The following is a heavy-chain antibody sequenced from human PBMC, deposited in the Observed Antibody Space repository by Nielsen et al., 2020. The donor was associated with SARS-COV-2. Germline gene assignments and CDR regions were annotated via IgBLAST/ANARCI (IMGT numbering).Heavy chain of an antibody. CDR1: GFTFSDYY. J-gene: IGHJ4*02. Sequence: GESLKISCAASGFTFSDYYMSWIRQAPGKGLEWISYISSSGSTIYYADSVKGRFTISRDNSRNTVYLQMDSLRPEDTAVYYCAREFALRDTAYFDSWGQGTLVTVSS. CDR3: AREFALRDTAYFDS. D-gene: IGHD5-18*01. V-gene: IGHV3-11*01. CDR2: ISSSGSTI.